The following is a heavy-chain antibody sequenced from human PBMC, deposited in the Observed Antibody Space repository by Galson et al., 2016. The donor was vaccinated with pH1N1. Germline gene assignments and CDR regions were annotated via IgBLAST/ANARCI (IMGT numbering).Heavy chain of an antibody. CDR2: INPNSGDA. Sequence: SVKVSCKASGYSFTGYYIHWVRQAPGQGLEWMGRINPNSGDATYAQILQGRVTMTRDKSISTAYLELSRVQSDDTAVYFCARASRLYYHGLDVWGKGTTVAVSS. J-gene: IGHJ6*04. CDR3: ARASRLYYHGLDV. CDR1: GYSFTGYY. V-gene: IGHV1-2*02.